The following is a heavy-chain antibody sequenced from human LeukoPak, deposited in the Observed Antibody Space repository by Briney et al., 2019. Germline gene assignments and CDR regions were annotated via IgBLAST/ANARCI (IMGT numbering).Heavy chain of an antibody. CDR2: VSDSSDV. D-gene: IGHD5-18*01. CDR3: ARDGLHTAHFDY. V-gene: IGHV3-48*02. Sequence: GGSLRLSCAASGFTFSTYTMNWVRQAPGKGLEWVSTVSDSSDVHYSDSVKGRFTISRDNARNSLYLQMNSLRDEDTAVYYCARDGLHTAHFDYWGQGTLVTVSS. CDR1: GFTFSTYT. J-gene: IGHJ4*02.